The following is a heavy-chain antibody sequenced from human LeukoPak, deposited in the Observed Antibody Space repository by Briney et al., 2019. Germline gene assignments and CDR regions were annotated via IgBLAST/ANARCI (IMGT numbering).Heavy chain of an antibody. CDR2: INHSGST. CDR3: AREDPQTTVPEGMDV. J-gene: IGHJ6*02. CDR1: GGSFSGYY. V-gene: IGHV4-34*01. Sequence: SETLSLTCAVYGGSFSGYYWSWIRQPPGKGLEWIGEINHSGSTNYNPSLKSRVAISVDTSKNQFSLQLRSVTAADTAVYYCAREDPQTTVPEGMDVWGQGTTVTVSS. D-gene: IGHD4-17*01.